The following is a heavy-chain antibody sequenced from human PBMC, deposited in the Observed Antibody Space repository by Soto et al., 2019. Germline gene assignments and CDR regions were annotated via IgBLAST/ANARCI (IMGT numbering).Heavy chain of an antibody. D-gene: IGHD3-3*01. CDR1: GGSISSGDYY. CDR3: ARDGHYDSALGFDY. V-gene: IGHV4-30-4*01. Sequence: SETLSLTCTVSGGSISSGDYYWSWIRQPPGKGLEWIGYIYYSGSTYYNPSLKSRVTISVDTSKNQFSLKLSSVTAADTAVYYCARDGHYDSALGFDYWGQGTLVTVSS. CDR2: IYYSGST. J-gene: IGHJ4*02.